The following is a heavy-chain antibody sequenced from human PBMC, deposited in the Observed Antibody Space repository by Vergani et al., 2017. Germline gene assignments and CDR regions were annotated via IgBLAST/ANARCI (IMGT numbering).Heavy chain of an antibody. CDR1: GYTFTSYA. V-gene: IGHV1-3*01. Sequence: QVQLVQSGAEVKKPGASVKVSCKASGYTFTSYAMHWVRQAPGQRLEWMGWINAGNGNTKYSQKFQGRVTITRDTSASTAYMELSSLRSEDTAVYYCARDEGSYDYAFDIWGQGTMVTVSS. CDR2: INAGNGNT. J-gene: IGHJ3*02. CDR3: ARDEGSYDYAFDI. D-gene: IGHD3-3*01.